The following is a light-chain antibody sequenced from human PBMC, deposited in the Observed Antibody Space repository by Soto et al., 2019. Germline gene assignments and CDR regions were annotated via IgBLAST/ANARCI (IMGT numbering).Light chain of an antibody. CDR2: DVR. V-gene: IGLV2-14*01. Sequence: QSALTQPASVSGSPGQSITISCTGTSSDVGGYNYVSWYQQQPGKAPKLMIYDVRYRPSGVSNRFSGSKSGNTASLTLSGLQAEDEADHYCSSYTSSSTLVFGTGTKLTVL. CDR1: SSDVGGYNY. J-gene: IGLJ1*01. CDR3: SSYTSSSTLV.